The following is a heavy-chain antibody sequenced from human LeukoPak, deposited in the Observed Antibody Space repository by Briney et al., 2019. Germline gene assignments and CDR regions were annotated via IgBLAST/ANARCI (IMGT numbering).Heavy chain of an antibody. V-gene: IGHV4-59*08. CDR2: IHYSGSS. CDR3: ALAPNSNWFDF. CDR1: GDSISNFY. Sequence: PSETLSLTCSVSGDSISNFYWNWIRQPPGKRLEWIGNIHYSGSSNYNPSLQSRVTMSIDTSRNQLFLKLTSVTTAGTAVYYCALAPNSNWFDFWGQGTLVTVSS. D-gene: IGHD2-8*01. J-gene: IGHJ5*01.